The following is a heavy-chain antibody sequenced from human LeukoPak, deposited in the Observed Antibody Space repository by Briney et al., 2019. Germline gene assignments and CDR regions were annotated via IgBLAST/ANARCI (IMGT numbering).Heavy chain of an antibody. V-gene: IGHV4-34*01. Sequence: SETLSLTCAVYGGSFSGYYWSWIRQPPGKGLEWIGEINHSGSTNYNPSLKSRVTISVDTSKNQFSLKLSSVTAADTAVYYCARDGPPILAYGYSYYYYYMDVWGKGTTVTVSS. CDR3: ARDGPPILAYGYSYYYYYMDV. CDR1: GGSFSGYY. CDR2: INHSGST. D-gene: IGHD5-18*01. J-gene: IGHJ6*03.